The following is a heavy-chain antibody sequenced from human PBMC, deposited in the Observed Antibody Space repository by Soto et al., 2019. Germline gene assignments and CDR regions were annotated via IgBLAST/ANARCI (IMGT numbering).Heavy chain of an antibody. CDR2: IIPIFGTA. CDR1: GGTFSSYA. V-gene: IGHV1-69*13. Sequence: SVKVSCKASGGTFSSYAISWVRQAPGQGLEWMGGIIPIFGTANYAQKFQGRVTITADESTSTAYMELSSLRSEDTAVYYCARDVDTAMARESYYYYGMDFWGQGTTVTVSS. D-gene: IGHD5-18*01. CDR3: ARDVDTAMARESYYYYGMDF. J-gene: IGHJ6*02.